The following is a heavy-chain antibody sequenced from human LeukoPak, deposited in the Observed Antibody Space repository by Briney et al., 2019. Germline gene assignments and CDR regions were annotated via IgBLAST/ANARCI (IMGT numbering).Heavy chain of an antibody. D-gene: IGHD6-13*01. CDR1: GFTFGSYS. CDR3: AKLPRRYSSRGDWFDP. V-gene: IGHV3-21*01. Sequence: GGSLRLSCAASGFTFGSYSMNWVRQAPGKGLEWVSSISSSSSYIYYADSVKGRFTISRDNAKNSLYLQMNSLRAEDTAVYYCAKLPRRYSSRGDWFDPWGQGTLVTVSS. J-gene: IGHJ5*02. CDR2: ISSSSSYI.